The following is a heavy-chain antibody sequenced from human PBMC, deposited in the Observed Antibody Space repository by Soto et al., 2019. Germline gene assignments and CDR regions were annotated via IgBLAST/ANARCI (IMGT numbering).Heavy chain of an antibody. CDR1: GFTFGSYD. CDR2: ISYDGSNK. Sequence: PGGSLRLSYAASGFTFGSYDMHWVRQAPGKGLEWVAVISYDGSNKYYADSVKGRFTISRENSKDNLYLKMKSLRAEDTAIYYCAKVTCGYDDFTSGVPDYWGQGTLVT. V-gene: IGHV3-30*18. J-gene: IGHJ4*02. CDR3: AKVTCGYDDFTSGVPDY. D-gene: IGHD2-8*01.